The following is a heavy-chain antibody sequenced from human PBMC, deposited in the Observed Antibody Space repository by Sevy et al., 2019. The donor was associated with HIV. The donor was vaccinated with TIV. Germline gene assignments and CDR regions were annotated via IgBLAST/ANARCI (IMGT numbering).Heavy chain of an antibody. J-gene: IGHJ5*02. V-gene: IGHV5-51*01. Sequence: GESLKISCQGSGYNFDSYWIAWVRQMPGKGLEWMGIIFPGDSETSYSSSFQGQVTISADKSMQTAYLQWSSLKTSDTAIYYCARKDMEENWFDPWGQGTLVTVSS. D-gene: IGHD1-1*01. CDR2: IFPGDSET. CDR1: GYNFDSYW. CDR3: ARKDMEENWFDP.